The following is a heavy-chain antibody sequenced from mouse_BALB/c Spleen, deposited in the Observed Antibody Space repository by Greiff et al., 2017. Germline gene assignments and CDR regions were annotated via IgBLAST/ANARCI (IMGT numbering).Heavy chain of an antibody. Sequence: EVKVEESGGGLVKPGGSLKLSCAASGFTFSDYYMYWVRQTPEKRLEWVATISDGGSYTYYPDSVKGRFTISRDNAKNNLYLQMSSLKSEDTAMYYCAREGGSSSFDYWGQGTTLTVSS. CDR3: AREGGSSSFDY. CDR1: GFTFSDYY. CDR2: ISDGGSYT. D-gene: IGHD1-1*01. J-gene: IGHJ2*01. V-gene: IGHV5-4*02.